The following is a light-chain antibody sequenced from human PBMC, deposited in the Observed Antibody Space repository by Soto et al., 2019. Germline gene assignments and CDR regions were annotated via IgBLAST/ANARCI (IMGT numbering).Light chain of an antibody. Sequence: QSALTQPASVSGSPGQSITISCTGTSSDVGSYGLVSWYQQPPGKAPKLMIYEDTKRPSGISTRFSGSKSGNAASLTISGLQAEDEADYYCCSYAGSGTFVFGTGTKLTVL. CDR1: SSDVGSYGL. V-gene: IGLV2-23*01. CDR3: CSYAGSGTFV. CDR2: EDT. J-gene: IGLJ1*01.